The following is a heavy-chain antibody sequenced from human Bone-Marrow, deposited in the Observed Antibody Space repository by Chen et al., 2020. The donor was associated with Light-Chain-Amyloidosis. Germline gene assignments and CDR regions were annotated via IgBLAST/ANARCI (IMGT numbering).Heavy chain of an antibody. V-gene: IGHV3-23*04. Sequence: EVQLVESGGGLVQPGGSRRLSCLVSGFTFKDHAMSWVRQAPGKGLEWFASISYTGSVTYHADSLKGRFTISRDNSKNTLYLQMNRLRGDDTATYYCAKYLAGSGWYVAGAHWGQGTLVIVSS. D-gene: IGHD6-19*01. CDR3: AKYLAGSGWYVAGAH. CDR1: GFTFKDHA. J-gene: IGHJ4*02. CDR2: ISYTGSVT.